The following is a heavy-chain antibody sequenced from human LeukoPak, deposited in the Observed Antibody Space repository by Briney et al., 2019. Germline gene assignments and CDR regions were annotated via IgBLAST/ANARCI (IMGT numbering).Heavy chain of an antibody. J-gene: IGHJ4*02. Sequence: PGGSLRLSCAASGFTFSTYWMHWVRQAPGKGLVWVSRIHGDGTFTTSADSVKGRFTISRDNAQNMVYLQMNSLRVEGTAVYYCARDLVLGSGSYGQWGQGTLVTVSS. D-gene: IGHD3-10*01. CDR3: ARDLVLGSGSYGQ. V-gene: IGHV3-74*01. CDR2: IHGDGTFT. CDR1: GFTFSTYW.